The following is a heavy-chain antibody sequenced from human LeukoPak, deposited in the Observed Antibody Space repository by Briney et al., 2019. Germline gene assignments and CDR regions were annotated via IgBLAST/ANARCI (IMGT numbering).Heavy chain of an antibody. CDR2: IYPGDSDT. Sequence: GESLRISCKGSGYSFTSYWTGWVRQMPGKGLEWMGIIYPGDSDTRYSPSFQGQVTISADKSISTPYLQWTSLKASDTAMYYCARRVVVPYLGFDYWGQGTLVTVSS. J-gene: IGHJ4*02. V-gene: IGHV5-51*01. D-gene: IGHD3-22*01. CDR1: GYSFTSYW. CDR3: ARRVVVPYLGFDY.